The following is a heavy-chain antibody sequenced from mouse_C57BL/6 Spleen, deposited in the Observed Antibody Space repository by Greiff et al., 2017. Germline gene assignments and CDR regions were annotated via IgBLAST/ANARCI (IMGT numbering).Heavy chain of an antibody. V-gene: IGHV5-17*01. CDR1: GFTFSDYG. CDR2: ISSGSSTI. J-gene: IGHJ3*01. Sequence: EVQLVESGGGLVKPGGSLKLSCAASGFTFSDYGMHWVRQAPEKGLEWVAYISSGSSTIYYADTVKGRFTISRDNAKNTLFLQMSSLRSEDTAMYYCARFYDYDPAYWGQGTLVTVSA. CDR3: ARFYDYDPAY. D-gene: IGHD2-4*01.